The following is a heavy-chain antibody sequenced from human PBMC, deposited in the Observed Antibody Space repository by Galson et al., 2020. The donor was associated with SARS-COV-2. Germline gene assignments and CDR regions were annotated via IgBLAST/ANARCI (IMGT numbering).Heavy chain of an antibody. Sequence: ASVKETCQVSRYTLTEFYLHGLRPPPARELEWMGGIDHEDDETTNERKFQGRLTITEDTSTDTAYMELSSLRSEDTAVYYLATSFVFPYSSGRGLVWFDPWGQGTLVTVSS. CDR3: ATSFVFPYSSGRGLVWFDP. CDR1: RYTLTEFY. D-gene: IGHD6-25*01. V-gene: IGHV1-24*01. J-gene: IGHJ5*02. CDR2: IDHEDDET.